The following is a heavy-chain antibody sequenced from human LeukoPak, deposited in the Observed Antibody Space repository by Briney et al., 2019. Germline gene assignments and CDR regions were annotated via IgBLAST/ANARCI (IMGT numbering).Heavy chain of an antibody. V-gene: IGHV3-23*01. D-gene: IGHD1-26*01. CDR1: GFTFSDSA. CDR3: ARGVKEGGTYVIDY. J-gene: IGHJ4*02. CDR2: ISFSGDSI. Sequence: GGSLRLSCAASGFTFSDSAMTWVRQAPGKGLEWVSLISFSGDSIYYADSVRGRFTISRDNSKDTLYLQMNSLRAEDTAIYYCARGVKEGGTYVIDYWGQRIMVTVSS.